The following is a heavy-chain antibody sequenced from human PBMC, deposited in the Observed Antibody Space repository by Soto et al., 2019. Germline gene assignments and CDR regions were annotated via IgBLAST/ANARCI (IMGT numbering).Heavy chain of an antibody. D-gene: IGHD2-2*01. Sequence: GGSLRLSCAASGFTFSSYWMSWVRQAPGKGLEWVANIKQDGSEKYYVDSVKGRFTISRDNAKNSLYLQMNSLRAEDTAVYYCAREVHGVVPAAMFAVTAGAKYYYGMDVWGQGATVTVSS. CDR2: IKQDGSEK. CDR1: GFTFSSYW. J-gene: IGHJ6*02. CDR3: AREVHGVVPAAMFAVTAGAKYYYGMDV. V-gene: IGHV3-7*05.